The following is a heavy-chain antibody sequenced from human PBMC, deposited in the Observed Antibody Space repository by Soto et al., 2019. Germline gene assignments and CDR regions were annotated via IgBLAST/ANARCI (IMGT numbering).Heavy chain of an antibody. CDR1: GFTFRSYS. CDR2: ISSGSGDI. CDR3: ARDNRQKSDY. Sequence: PGGSLRLSCAASGFTFRSYSMNWVRQAPGKGLEWVSYISSGSGDIYYADSVKGRFTISRDNAKNSLYLQMNSLRAEDTAVYYCARDNRQKSDYWGQGTLVTVSS. V-gene: IGHV3-48*01. J-gene: IGHJ4*02.